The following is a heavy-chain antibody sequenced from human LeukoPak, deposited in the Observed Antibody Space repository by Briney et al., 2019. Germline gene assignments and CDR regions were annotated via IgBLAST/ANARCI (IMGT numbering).Heavy chain of an antibody. CDR3: ARQGSYSYGSGTYYNGHFDY. CDR2: IFYSGST. CDR1: GGSISSSSYY. V-gene: IGHV4-39*01. J-gene: IGHJ4*02. Sequence: SETLSLTCTVSGGSISSSSYYWGWIRQPPGKGLEWIGSIFYSGSTFYNPSLKSRVTISVDTSENQFSLKLSSVTAADTAVFYCARQGSYSYGSGTYYNGHFDYWAQGILVTVSS. D-gene: IGHD3-10*01.